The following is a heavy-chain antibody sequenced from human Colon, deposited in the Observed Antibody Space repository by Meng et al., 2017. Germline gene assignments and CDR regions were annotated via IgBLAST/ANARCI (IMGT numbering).Heavy chain of an antibody. J-gene: IGHJ4*02. CDR3: ARVQGELLRYFDY. Sequence: GESLKISCAASGFTFSSYAMHWVRQAPGKGLEWVAVISYDGSNKYYADSVKGRFTISRDNSKNTLYLQMNSLRAEDTAVYYCARVQGELLRYFDYWGQGTLVTGSS. CDR1: GFTFSSYA. CDR2: ISYDGSNK. D-gene: IGHD1-26*01. V-gene: IGHV3-30*04.